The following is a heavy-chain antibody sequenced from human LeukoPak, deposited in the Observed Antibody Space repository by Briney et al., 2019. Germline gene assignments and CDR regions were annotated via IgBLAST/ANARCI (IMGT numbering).Heavy chain of an antibody. Sequence: PGGSLRLSCAASGFTFNSYNMNWVRQAPGKGLEWISYISGSSSNIYYADSVKGRFSISRDNAKNSLYLQMNSLRAEDTAVYYCARDWKAMDFWGQGTLVTVSS. CDR3: ARDWKAMDF. CDR1: GFTFNSYN. D-gene: IGHD1-1*01. CDR2: ISGSSSNI. J-gene: IGHJ4*02. V-gene: IGHV3-48*01.